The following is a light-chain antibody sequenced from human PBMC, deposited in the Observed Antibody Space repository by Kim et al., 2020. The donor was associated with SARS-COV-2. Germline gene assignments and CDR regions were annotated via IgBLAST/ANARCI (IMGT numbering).Light chain of an antibody. J-gene: IGLJ3*02. Sequence: QSVTISFTGSSSNIGAVYDVLWYQQLPGTAPKLLFYGNINRPSGVPDRFSGSKSGTSASLAITGLQAEDEADYYCQSYDSSLRGWVFGGGTQLTGL. CDR1: SSNIGAVYD. V-gene: IGLV1-40*01. CDR3: QSYDSSLRGWV. CDR2: GNI.